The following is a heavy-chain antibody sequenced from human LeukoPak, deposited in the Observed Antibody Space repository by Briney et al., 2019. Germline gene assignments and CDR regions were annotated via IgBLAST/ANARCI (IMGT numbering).Heavy chain of an antibody. D-gene: IGHD5-18*01. CDR3: ARRFVDTSTGAFDI. CDR1: DGSISTYY. CDR2: IYYSGST. V-gene: IGHV4-59*08. J-gene: IGHJ3*02. Sequence: SETLSLTCTVSDGSISTYYWTWIRQPPGKGLEWIGYIYYSGSTNYNPSLKSRVTISVDTSKNQFSLKLSSVTAADTAVYYCARRFVDTSTGAFDIWGQGTMVTVSS.